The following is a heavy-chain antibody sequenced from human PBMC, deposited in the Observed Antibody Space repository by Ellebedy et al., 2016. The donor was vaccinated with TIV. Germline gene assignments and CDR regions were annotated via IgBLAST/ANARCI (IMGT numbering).Heavy chain of an antibody. D-gene: IGHD2-2*01. J-gene: IGHJ4*02. CDR3: ASGGVVPAPDY. V-gene: IGHV3-48*02. Sequence: GESLKISCAASGFPFSNHNMNWVRQAPGKGLEWLSYISTSSSTIYYSDSVRGRFTISRDNANNSLYLQMNSLRDEDTAVYYCASGGVVPAPDYWGQGTLVTVSS. CDR1: GFPFSNHN. CDR2: ISTSSSTI.